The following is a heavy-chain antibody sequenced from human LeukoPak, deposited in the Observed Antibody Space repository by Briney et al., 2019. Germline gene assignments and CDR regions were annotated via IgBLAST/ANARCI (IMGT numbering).Heavy chain of an antibody. D-gene: IGHD2-15*01. V-gene: IGHV3-48*04. CDR1: GFTFSSYA. CDR3: ARVLRYCSGGNCYSGGLGYMDV. J-gene: IGHJ6*03. CDR2: ISRSGSTK. Sequence: GGSLRLSCAASGFTFSSYAMSWVRQAPGKGLEWVSSISRSGSTKYYADSVKGRFTISRDNAKNSLFLQMNSLRAEDTAAYYCARVLRYCSGGNCYSGGLGYMDVWGKGTTVTISS.